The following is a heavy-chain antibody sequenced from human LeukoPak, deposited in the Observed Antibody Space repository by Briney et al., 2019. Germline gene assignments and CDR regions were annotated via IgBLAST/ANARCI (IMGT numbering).Heavy chain of an antibody. CDR1: GFTFSSYS. CDR2: ISSSSSSI. CDR3: ARVTGLQLVQGLDY. J-gene: IGHJ4*02. V-gene: IGHV3-21*01. Sequence: GGSLRLSCAASGFTFSSYSMNWVRQAPRKGLEWVASISSSSSSIYYADSVKGRFTISRDNAKNSLYLQMNSLRAEDTAVYYCARVTGLQLVQGLDYWGQGTLVTVSS. D-gene: IGHD6-13*01.